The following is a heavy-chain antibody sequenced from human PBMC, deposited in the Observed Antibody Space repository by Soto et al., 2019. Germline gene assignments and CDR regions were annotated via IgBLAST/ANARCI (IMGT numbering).Heavy chain of an antibody. CDR2: INPNSGGT. CDR3: ARSAISHYYDSSGYYYNYFDY. CDR1: GYTFTGYY. Sequence: ASVKVSCXASGYTFTGYYMHWVRQAPGQGLEWMGWINPNSGGTNYAQKFQGWVTMTRDTSISTAYMELSRLRSDDTAVYYCARSAISHYYDSSGYYYNYFDYWGQGTLVTVSS. D-gene: IGHD3-22*01. J-gene: IGHJ4*02. V-gene: IGHV1-2*04.